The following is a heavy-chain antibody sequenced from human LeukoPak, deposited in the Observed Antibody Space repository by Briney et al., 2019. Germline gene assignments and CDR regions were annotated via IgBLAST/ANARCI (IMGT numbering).Heavy chain of an antibody. CDR1: GLTFSIHW. V-gene: IGHV3-7*01. CDR2: INQDGSDK. CDR3: VGGDY. J-gene: IGHJ4*02. Sequence: GGSLRLSCAASGLTFSIHWINWVRQAPGKGLECVANINQDGSDKYYVDSVKGRFTISRDNTKNSLYLQMNSLRAEDTAVYYCVGGDYWGQGTLVTVSS.